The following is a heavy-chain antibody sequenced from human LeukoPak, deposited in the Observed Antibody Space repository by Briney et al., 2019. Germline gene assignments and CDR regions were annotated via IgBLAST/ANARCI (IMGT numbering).Heavy chain of an antibody. D-gene: IGHD4-17*01. CDR2: IIPIFGTA. CDR3: ARATVTIPYYFDY. Sequence: ASVKVSCKASGGTFSSYAISWVRQAPGQGLEWMGRIIPIFGTANYAQKFQGRVTITTDESASTAYMELSSLRSEDTAVYYCARATVTIPYYFDYWGQGTLVTVSS. J-gene: IGHJ4*02. CDR1: GGTFSSYA. V-gene: IGHV1-69*05.